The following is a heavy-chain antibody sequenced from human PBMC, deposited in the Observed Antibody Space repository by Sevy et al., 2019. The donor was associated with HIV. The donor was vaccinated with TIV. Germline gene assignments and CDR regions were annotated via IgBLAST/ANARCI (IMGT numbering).Heavy chain of an antibody. CDR2: ISSSGSTI. D-gene: IGHD3-10*01. V-gene: IGHV3-11*01. CDR3: GRGDDARAYYYGSGSPLYYYYGMDV. CDR1: GFTFSDYY. J-gene: IGHJ6*02. Sequence: GGSLRLSCAASGFTFSDYYMSWIRQAPGKGLEWVSYISSSGSTIYYADSVKGRFTISRDNAKNSLYLQMNRLRAEDTAVYYCGRGDDARAYYYGSGSPLYYYYGMDVWGQGTTVTVSS.